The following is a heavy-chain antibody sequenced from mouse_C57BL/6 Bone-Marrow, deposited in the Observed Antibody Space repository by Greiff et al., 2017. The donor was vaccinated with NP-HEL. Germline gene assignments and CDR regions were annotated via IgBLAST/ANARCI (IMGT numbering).Heavy chain of an antibody. D-gene: IGHD1-1*01. Sequence: EVKLVESGPVLVKPGASVKMSCKASGYTFTDYYMNWVKQSHGKSLEWIGVINPYNGGTSYNQKFKGKATLTVDKSSSTAYMELNSLTSEDSAVYYCARTPSYYYYAMDYWGQGTSVTVSS. J-gene: IGHJ4*01. CDR1: GYTFTDYY. CDR3: ARTPSYYYYAMDY. V-gene: IGHV1-19*01. CDR2: INPYNGGT.